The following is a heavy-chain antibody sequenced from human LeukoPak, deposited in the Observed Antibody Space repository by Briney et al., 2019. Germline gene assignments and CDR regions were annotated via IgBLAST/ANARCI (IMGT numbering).Heavy chain of an antibody. J-gene: IGHJ4*02. CDR1: GGSFSGYY. V-gene: IGHV4-34*01. CDR2: INHSGST. CDR3: ASVPEPYYFDY. Sequence: SETLSLTCAVYGGSFSGYYWSWIRQPPGKGLEWIGEINHSGSTSYNPSLKSRVTISVDTSKNQFSLKLTSVTAADTAVYYCASVPEPYYFDYWGQGTLVTVS. D-gene: IGHD1-14*01.